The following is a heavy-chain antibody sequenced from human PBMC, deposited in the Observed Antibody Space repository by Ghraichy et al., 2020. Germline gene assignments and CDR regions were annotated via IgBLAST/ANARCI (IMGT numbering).Heavy chain of an antibody. V-gene: IGHV4-4*07. J-gene: IGHJ4*02. CDR3: ARVALGVSEFNDYYDSSGYYYPYYFDS. CDR1: GGSISSYY. D-gene: IGHD3-22*01. CDR2: IYTSGST. Sequence: SETLSLTCTVSGGSISSYYWSWIRQPAGKGLEWIGRIYTSGSTNYNPSLKSRVTMSVDTSKNQFSLKLSSVTAADTAVYYCARVALGVSEFNDYYDSSGYYYPYYFDSWGQGTLVTVSS.